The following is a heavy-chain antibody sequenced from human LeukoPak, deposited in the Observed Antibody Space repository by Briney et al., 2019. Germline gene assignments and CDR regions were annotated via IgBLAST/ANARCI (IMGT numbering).Heavy chain of an antibody. Sequence: ASVKVSCKASGYTFTGYYMHWVRQAPGQGLEWMGWINPNSGGTNYAQKFQGRVTMTRDTSISTAYMELSRLRSDDTAVYYCATDSGIAVANGGDYWGQGTLVTVSS. J-gene: IGHJ4*02. CDR2: INPNSGGT. CDR3: ATDSGIAVANGGDY. CDR1: GYTFTGYY. D-gene: IGHD6-19*01. V-gene: IGHV1-2*02.